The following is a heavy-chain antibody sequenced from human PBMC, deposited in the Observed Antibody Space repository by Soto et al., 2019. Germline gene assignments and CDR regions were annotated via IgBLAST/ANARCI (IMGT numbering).Heavy chain of an antibody. V-gene: IGHV1-18*01. J-gene: IGHJ6*02. CDR3: ARERRDAYNLFYGMDV. D-gene: IGHD1-1*01. CDR1: GYTFSSYG. Sequence: AASVKVSCKASGYTFSSYGISWVRQAPGQGLEWMGWISAYNDDTNYAQILQGRVTMTTDTSTSTAYMELRSLRSDDTAVYYCARERRDAYNLFYGMDVWGQGTTVTVSS. CDR2: ISAYNDDT.